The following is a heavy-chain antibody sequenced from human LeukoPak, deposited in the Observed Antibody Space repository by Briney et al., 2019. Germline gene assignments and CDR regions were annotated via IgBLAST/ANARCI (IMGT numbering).Heavy chain of an antibody. Sequence: SETLSLTCAVYGGSFGGYYWSWIHQPPGKGLEWIGEINHSGSTNYNPSLKSRVTISVDTSKNQFSLKLSSVTTADTAVYYCARVLSDAFDIWGQGTMVTVSS. J-gene: IGHJ3*02. V-gene: IGHV4-34*01. CDR2: INHSGST. CDR3: ARVLSDAFDI. CDR1: GGSFGGYY.